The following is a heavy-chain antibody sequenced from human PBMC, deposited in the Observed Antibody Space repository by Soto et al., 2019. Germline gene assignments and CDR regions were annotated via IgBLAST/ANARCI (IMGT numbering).Heavy chain of an antibody. CDR2: VSASAGDI. Sequence: PGGSLRLSCEASGFIFSTYAMAWVRQAPGKGLEWVSGVSASAGDIYYADSVKGRFTISRDNSKSTLHLQMSSLRAEDTAIYYCVKDRIMATTGFYGLDVWGQGTLVTVSS. V-gene: IGHV3-23*01. D-gene: IGHD3-3*01. CDR3: VKDRIMATTGFYGLDV. J-gene: IGHJ4*02. CDR1: GFIFSTYA.